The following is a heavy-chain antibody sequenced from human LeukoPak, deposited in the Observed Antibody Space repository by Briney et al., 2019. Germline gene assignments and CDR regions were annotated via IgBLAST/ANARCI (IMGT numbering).Heavy chain of an antibody. D-gene: IGHD6-19*01. J-gene: IGHJ4*02. V-gene: IGHV3-30*18. CDR2: ISCDVNEK. CDR1: GFSFSDHG. CDR3: YKEGGTNGWLTTDY. Sequence: AGGSLRLSCAASGFSFSDHGMHWVRQAPGKGLEWVGMISCDVNEKHYGDSVKGRFTISRDNANNTLYLQMNRLTIEAMDGYYCYKEGGTNGWLTTDYWGQGTLITVSS.